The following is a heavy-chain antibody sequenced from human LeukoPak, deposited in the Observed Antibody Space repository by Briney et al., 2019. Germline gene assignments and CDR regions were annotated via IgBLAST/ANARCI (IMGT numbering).Heavy chain of an antibody. Sequence: GGSLRLSCAASGFTFSSYWMSWVRQAPGKGLEWVANIKQDGSEKYYVDSVKGRFTISRDNAKNSLYLQMNSLRAEDTAVYYCARSGPYYYDSSGYYQTGFDYWGQGTLVTVSS. CDR1: GFTFSSYW. J-gene: IGHJ4*02. CDR3: ARSGPYYYDSSGYYQTGFDY. V-gene: IGHV3-7*03. D-gene: IGHD3-22*01. CDR2: IKQDGSEK.